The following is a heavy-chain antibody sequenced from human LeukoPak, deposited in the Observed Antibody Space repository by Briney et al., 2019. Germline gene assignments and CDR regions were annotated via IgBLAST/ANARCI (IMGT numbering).Heavy chain of an antibody. J-gene: IGHJ6*02. D-gene: IGHD3-10*01. CDR1: GFTFRSYA. CDR2: ISYDGSNK. CDR3: ARDDPGAHYGMDV. V-gene: IGHV3-30-3*01. Sequence: GGSLRLSCAASGFTFRSYAMSWVRQAPGKGLEWVAVISYDGSNKYYADSVKGRFTISRDNSKNTLYLQMNSPRAEDTAVYYCARDDPGAHYGMDVWGQGTTVTVSS.